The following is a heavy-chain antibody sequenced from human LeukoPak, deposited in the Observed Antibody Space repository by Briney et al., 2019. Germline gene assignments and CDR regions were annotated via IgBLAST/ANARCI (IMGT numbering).Heavy chain of an antibody. Sequence: SETLSLTCAAYGGSFSGYYWSWIRQPPGKGLEWIGEINHSGSTNYNPSLKSRVTITVDTSKNQFSLKLSSVTAADTAVYYCARGGLYYYDSSGSVAFDIWGQGTMVTVSS. CDR1: GGSFSGYY. CDR3: ARGGLYYYDSSGSVAFDI. V-gene: IGHV4-34*01. J-gene: IGHJ3*02. CDR2: INHSGST. D-gene: IGHD3-22*01.